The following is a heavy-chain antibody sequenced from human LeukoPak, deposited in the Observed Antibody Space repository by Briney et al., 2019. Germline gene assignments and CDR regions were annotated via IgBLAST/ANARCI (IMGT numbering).Heavy chain of an antibody. CDR3: ARDDVRRDAFDI. Sequence: GGSLRLSCAASGFTVSSNYMSWVRQAPGKGLDWVSVIYSGGSTYYADSVKGRFTISRDNSKNTLYLQMNSLRAEDTAVYYCARDDVRRDAFDIWGQGTMVTVSS. CDR2: IYSGGST. J-gene: IGHJ3*02. V-gene: IGHV3-53*01. CDR1: GFTVSSNY.